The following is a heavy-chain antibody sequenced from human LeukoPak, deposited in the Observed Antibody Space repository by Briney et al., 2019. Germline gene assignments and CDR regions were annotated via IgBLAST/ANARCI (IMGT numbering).Heavy chain of an antibody. CDR2: IYTSGST. J-gene: IGHJ4*02. Sequence: SETLSLTCTVSGGSISSYYWSWIRQPAGKGLEWIGRIYTSGSTNYNPSLKSRVTMSVDTSKNQFSLKLSSVTAADTAVYYCARAGYCSSTSCYYYFDYWGQGTLVTVSS. V-gene: IGHV4-4*07. D-gene: IGHD2-2*01. CDR1: GGSISSYY. CDR3: ARAGYCSSTSCYYYFDY.